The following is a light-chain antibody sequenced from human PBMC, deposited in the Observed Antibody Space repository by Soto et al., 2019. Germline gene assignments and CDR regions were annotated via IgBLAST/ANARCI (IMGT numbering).Light chain of an antibody. CDR1: QSVSSSY. CDR3: QHFGGTTFT. J-gene: IGKJ5*01. CDR2: GAS. Sequence: IVLTQSPGTLSFSTGQRSTLSLSSSQSVSSSYIAWYQQRPGQTPSLLIYGASTRATGIPDRFSGSGSGTHFTLTISRLEPGDFAVYYCQHFGGTTFTFGQGTRLEIK. V-gene: IGKV3-20*01.